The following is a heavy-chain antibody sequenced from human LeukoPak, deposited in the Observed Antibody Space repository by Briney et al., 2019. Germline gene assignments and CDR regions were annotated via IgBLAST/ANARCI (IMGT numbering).Heavy chain of an antibody. J-gene: IGHJ4*02. CDR3: ARVLSSSGSDY. D-gene: IGHD3-10*01. CDR1: GFTVTTNY. Sequence: GGSLRLSCAVSGFTVTTNYINWVRQAPGKGLEWVSVIYSGGSTNYADSVKGRFTISRDNSKNTLYLQMNSLRAEDTAVYYCARVLSSSGSDYWGQGTLVTVSS. CDR2: IYSGGST. V-gene: IGHV3-53*01.